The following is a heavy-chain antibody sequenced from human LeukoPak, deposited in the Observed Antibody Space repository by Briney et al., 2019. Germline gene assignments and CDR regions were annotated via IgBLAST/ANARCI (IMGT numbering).Heavy chain of an antibody. V-gene: IGHV3-7*01. CDR2: IKQDGNEK. CDR1: GFRFSSYW. CDR3: ARDAHCSSTDCYKPLWYFDL. D-gene: IGHD2-2*02. Sequence: GGSLRLSCAASGFRFSSYWMSWVRQAPGKGLEWVANIKQDGNEKYYVDSVKGRFAISRDDAKNSVFLQMSSLRVEDTAVYFCARDAHCSSTDCYKPLWYFDLWGRGTLVTVSS. J-gene: IGHJ2*01.